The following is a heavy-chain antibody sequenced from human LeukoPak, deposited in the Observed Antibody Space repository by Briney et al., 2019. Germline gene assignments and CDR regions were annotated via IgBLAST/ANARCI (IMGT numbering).Heavy chain of an antibody. D-gene: IGHD6-13*01. Sequence: KPSETLSLTCTVSGGSISSSSYYWGWIHQPPGKGLEWIRSIYYTGSTYYNPSLKSRVTISVDTSKNQFSLKLSSVTAADTAVYYCARGQGYSSSWYSLVWFDPWGQGTLVTVSS. J-gene: IGHJ5*02. V-gene: IGHV4-39*07. CDR3: ARGQGYSSSWYSLVWFDP. CDR1: GGSISSSSYY. CDR2: IYYTGST.